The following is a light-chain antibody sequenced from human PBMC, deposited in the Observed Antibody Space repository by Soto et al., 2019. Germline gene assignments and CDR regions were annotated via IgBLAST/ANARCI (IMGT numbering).Light chain of an antibody. Sequence: ENVLTQSPGTLSLSPGEIATLSCRASQSVSSSHLAWYQQKPGQAPRLLIYGASSRATGIPDRFSGSGSGTDFTLTISRLEPEDFAVYYCQQYGSSPALTFGGGTKVDIK. J-gene: IGKJ4*01. V-gene: IGKV3-20*01. CDR2: GAS. CDR3: QQYGSSPALT. CDR1: QSVSSSH.